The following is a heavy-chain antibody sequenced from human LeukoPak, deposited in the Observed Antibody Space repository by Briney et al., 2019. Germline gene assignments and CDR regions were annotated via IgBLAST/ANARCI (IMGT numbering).Heavy chain of an antibody. D-gene: IGHD6-13*01. CDR2: INPDGGST. J-gene: IGHJ4*02. Sequence: ASVKVSCKASGYTFTSYWIQWVRQAPGQGLEWMGLINPDGGSTAYAYRFQGRVIMTRDTSTSTAYMDLSSLRSEDTAVYHCARAPRNSSTMLDFWGQGTLVTISS. V-gene: IGHV1-46*01. CDR1: GYTFTSYW. CDR3: ARAPRNSSTMLDF.